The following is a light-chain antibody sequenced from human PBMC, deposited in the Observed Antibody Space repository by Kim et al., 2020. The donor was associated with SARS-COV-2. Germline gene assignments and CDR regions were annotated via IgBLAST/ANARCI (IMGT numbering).Light chain of an antibody. Sequence: DIQMTQSPSSLSVSVGDRVTITCRASQGITNSLAWYQQKPGKVPQLLIYAASALQSGVPSRFSGSGSGTDFNLTISSLQPEDVATYYCQKYNSAPWTFGQGTKVEIK. CDR1: QGITNS. CDR2: AAS. V-gene: IGKV1-27*01. CDR3: QKYNSAPWT. J-gene: IGKJ1*01.